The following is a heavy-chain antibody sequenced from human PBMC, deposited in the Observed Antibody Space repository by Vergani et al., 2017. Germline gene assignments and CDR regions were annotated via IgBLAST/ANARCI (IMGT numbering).Heavy chain of an antibody. V-gene: IGHV4-38-2*02. D-gene: IGHD2-15*01. CDR1: GYSISSGYY. CDR2: IYHSGST. CDR3: ASGYCSGGSCYSPLDY. Sequence: QVQLQESGPGLAKPSETLSLTCTVSGYSISSGYYWGWIRQPPGKGLEWIGSIYHSGSTYYNPSLKSRVTISVDTSKNQFSLKLSSVTAADTAVYYCASGYCSGGSCYSPLDYWGQGTLVTVSS. J-gene: IGHJ4*02.